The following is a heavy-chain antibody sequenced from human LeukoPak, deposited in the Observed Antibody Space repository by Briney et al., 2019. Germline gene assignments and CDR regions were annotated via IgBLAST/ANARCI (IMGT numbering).Heavy chain of an antibody. D-gene: IGHD2-2*02. CDR3: ARDVCSSTSCYTHYYYHGMDV. Sequence: GGSLRLSCAASGFTFSDHYMSWIRQAPGKGLEWVSYISSSSSYTNYADSVKGRFTISRDNAKNSLYLQMNSLRAEDTAVYYCARDVCSSTSCYTHYYYHGMDVWGKGTTVTVSS. V-gene: IGHV3-11*06. J-gene: IGHJ6*04. CDR2: ISSSSSYT. CDR1: GFTFSDHY.